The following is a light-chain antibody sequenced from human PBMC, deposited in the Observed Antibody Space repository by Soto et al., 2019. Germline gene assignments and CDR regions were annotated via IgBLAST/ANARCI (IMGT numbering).Light chain of an antibody. V-gene: IGKV1-27*01. CDR3: QEYNSDPWT. Sequence: DIQMTQSPSSLSASVGDRVTITCRASQGISNFLAWHQQKPGKVPKLLIYAASTLQSGVPSRFSASGSGTDFTLTITSLQPEDVATYYCQEYNSDPWTFGQGTKVEIK. J-gene: IGKJ1*01. CDR1: QGISNF. CDR2: AAS.